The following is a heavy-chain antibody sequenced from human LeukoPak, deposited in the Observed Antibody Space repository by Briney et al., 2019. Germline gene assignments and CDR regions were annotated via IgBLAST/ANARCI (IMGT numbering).Heavy chain of an antibody. J-gene: IGHJ4*02. V-gene: IGHV4-59*01. D-gene: IGHD3-22*01. CDR3: ARLSYYDTGAYSYYFDY. CDR1: GGSISSYY. CDR2: IYYSGST. Sequence: SETLSLTCTVSGGSISSYYWSWIRQPPGKGLEWIGYIYYSGSTNYNPSLKSRVTISVDTSRNQFSLKLSSVTAADTAVYYCARLSYYDTGAYSYYFDYWGQGSLVTVSS.